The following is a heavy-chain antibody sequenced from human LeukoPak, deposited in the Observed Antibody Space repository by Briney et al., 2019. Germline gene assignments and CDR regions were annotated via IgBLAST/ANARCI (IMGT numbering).Heavy chain of an antibody. CDR1: GFTFSIYS. V-gene: IGHV3-48*01. Sequence: GGSLRLSCAASGFTFSIYSLNWVRQAPGKGLEWVSYISSRDSTIYNADSVKGRFTISRDNAKNSLYLQMNSLRAEDTAVYYCARETAWSIDYWGQGTLVTVSS. CDR3: ARETAWSIDY. D-gene: IGHD3-3*01. J-gene: IGHJ4*02. CDR2: ISSRDSTI.